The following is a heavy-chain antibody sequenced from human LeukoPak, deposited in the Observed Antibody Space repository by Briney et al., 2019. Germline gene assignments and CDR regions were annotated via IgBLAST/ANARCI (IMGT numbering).Heavy chain of an antibody. Sequence: PSKALSLTCTASGGTISSHYRRWIRQPPGKGLEWIGDISYSGSNNYYPSLKSRLTISVDTSRSQFSMKMSSVTAAESAVYYCARRTGYLNCDYYYCMDVWGNGTTVSFSS. D-gene: IGHD3/OR15-3a*01. CDR3: ARRTGYLNCDYYYCMDV. V-gene: IGHV4-59*11. CDR2: ISYSGSN. CDR1: GGTISSHY. J-gene: IGHJ6*03.